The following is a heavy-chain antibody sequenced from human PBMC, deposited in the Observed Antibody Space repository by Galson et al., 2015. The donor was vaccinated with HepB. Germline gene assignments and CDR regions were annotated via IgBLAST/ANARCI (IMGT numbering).Heavy chain of an antibody. CDR3: ARSRKLGMNFDY. Sequence: PALVKPTQTLTLTCTFSGFSLSTSGVAVGWIRPPPGKALEWLALIYWNDDKRYSPSLKSRVTITKDTSKNQVVLTFTNMDPMDTGTYYCARSRKLGMNFDYWGQGTLVTVSS. V-gene: IGHV2-5*01. J-gene: IGHJ4*02. CDR2: IYWNDDK. CDR1: GFSLSTSGVA. D-gene: IGHD7-27*01.